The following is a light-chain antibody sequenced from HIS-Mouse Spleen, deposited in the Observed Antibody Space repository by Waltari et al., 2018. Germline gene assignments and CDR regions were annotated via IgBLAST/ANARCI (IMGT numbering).Light chain of an antibody. Sequence: QSVLTQPPSASGTPGQRVTISCSGSISTIASNYVYCYQQLPGTAPKLLSYRNNQRPSGVPCAFAGSKAGTSASLAISGLRSEDEADYYCAAWDDSLSGPVFGGGTKLTVL. CDR1: ISTIASNY. CDR3: AAWDDSLSGPV. V-gene: IGLV1-47*01. J-gene: IGLJ3*02. CDR2: RNN.